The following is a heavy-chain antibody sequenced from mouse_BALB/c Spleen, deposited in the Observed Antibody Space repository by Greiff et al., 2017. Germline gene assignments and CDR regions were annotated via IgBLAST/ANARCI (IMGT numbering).Heavy chain of an antibody. Sequence: EVQLQQSGPELVKPGASVKISCKASGYTFTDYNMHWVKQSHGKSLEWIGYIYPYNGGTGYNQKFKSKATLTVDNSSSTAYMELRSLTSEDSAVYYCARGDYYGSYFDYWGQGTTLTVSS. CDR3: ARGDYYGSYFDY. CDR2: IYPYNGGT. CDR1: GYTFTDYN. V-gene: IGHV1S29*02. J-gene: IGHJ2*01. D-gene: IGHD1-1*01.